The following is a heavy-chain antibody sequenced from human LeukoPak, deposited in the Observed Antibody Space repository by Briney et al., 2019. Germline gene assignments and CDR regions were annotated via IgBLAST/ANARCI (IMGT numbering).Heavy chain of an antibody. CDR3: ARVRQQLSRKYYYYYMDV. D-gene: IGHD6-13*01. CDR2: IIPIFGTA. Sequence: ASVKVSCKASGYTFTSYYMHWVRQAPGQGLEWMGGIIPIFGTANYAQKFQGRVTITAGKSTSTAYMELSSLRSEDTAVYYCARVRQQLSRKYYYYYMDVWGKGTTVTVSS. CDR1: GYTFTSYY. J-gene: IGHJ6*03. V-gene: IGHV1-69*06.